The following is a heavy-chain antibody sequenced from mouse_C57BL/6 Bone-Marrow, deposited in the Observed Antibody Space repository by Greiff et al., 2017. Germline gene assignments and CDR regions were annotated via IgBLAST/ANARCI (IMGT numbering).Heavy chain of an antibody. CDR2: IDPEDGDT. CDR3: TTLYYYGSSYYWYFDV. V-gene: IGHV14-1*01. D-gene: IGHD1-1*01. CDR1: GFNIKDYY. Sequence: EVQLQQSGAELVRPGASVKLSCTASGFNIKDYYMHWVKQRPEQGLEWIGRIDPEDGDTEYAPKFQGKATMTADTSSNTAYLQLSSLTSEDTAVYYCTTLYYYGSSYYWYFDVWGTGTTVTVSS. J-gene: IGHJ1*03.